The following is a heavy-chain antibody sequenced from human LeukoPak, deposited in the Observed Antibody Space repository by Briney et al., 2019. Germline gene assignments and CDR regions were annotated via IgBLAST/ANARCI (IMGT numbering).Heavy chain of an antibody. CDR1: GFTFSSYG. CDR3: AKVLLVGATNIGYFDY. V-gene: IGHV3-23*01. J-gene: IGHJ4*02. D-gene: IGHD1-26*01. CDR2: ISASGAST. Sequence: GGSLRLSCVASGFTFSSYGMTWVRQAPGKGLEWVSAISASGASTFYADSVKGRFTISRDNSKNTLYLQMNSLRAEDTAVYYCAKVLLVGATNIGYFDYWGQGTLVTVSS.